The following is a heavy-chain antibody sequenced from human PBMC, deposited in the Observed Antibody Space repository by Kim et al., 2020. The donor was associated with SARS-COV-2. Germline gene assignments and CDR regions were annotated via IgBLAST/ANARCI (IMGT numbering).Heavy chain of an antibody. J-gene: IGHJ6*02. CDR3: ARGDGPGWLRYGMDV. CDR1: GFTVSSNY. Sequence: GGSLRLSCAASGFTVSSNYMSWVRQAPGKGLEWVSVIYSGGSTYYADSVKGRFTISRDNSKNTLYLQMNSLRAEDTAVYYCARGDGPGWLRYGMDVWGQGTTVTVSS. D-gene: IGHD5-12*01. V-gene: IGHV3-53*01. CDR2: IYSGGST.